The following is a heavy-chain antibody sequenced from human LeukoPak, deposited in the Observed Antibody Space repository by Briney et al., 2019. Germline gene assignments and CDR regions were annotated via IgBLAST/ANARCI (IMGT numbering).Heavy chain of an antibody. CDR2: INPNSGGT. D-gene: IGHD2-15*01. CDR3: ARGGPVGYCSGGSCYSAFDI. J-gene: IGHJ3*02. V-gene: IGHV1-2*04. CDR1: GYTFTGYY. Sequence: GASVKVSCKASGYTFTGYYMHWVRQAPGQGLEWMGWINPNSGGTNCAQKFQGWVTMTRDTSISTAYMELSRLRSDDTAVYYCARGGPVGYCSGGSCYSAFDIWGQGTMVTVSS.